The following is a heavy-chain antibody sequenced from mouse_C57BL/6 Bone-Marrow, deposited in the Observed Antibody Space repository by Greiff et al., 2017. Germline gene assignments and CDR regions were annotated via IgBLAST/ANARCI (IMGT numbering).Heavy chain of an antibody. Sequence: EVQLQQSGPELVKPGASVKISCKASGYTFTDYYMNWVKQSHGKSLEWIGDINPNNGGTSYNQKFKGKATLTVDKSSSTAYMELRSLTSEDSAVYYCARKGGQLRLFAYWGQGTLVTVSA. V-gene: IGHV1-26*01. J-gene: IGHJ3*01. CDR1: GYTFTDYY. CDR3: ARKGGQLRLFAY. CDR2: INPNNGGT. D-gene: IGHD3-2*02.